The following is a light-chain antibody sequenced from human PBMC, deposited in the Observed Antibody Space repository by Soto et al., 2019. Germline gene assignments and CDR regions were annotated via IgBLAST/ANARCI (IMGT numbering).Light chain of an antibody. CDR2: DVS. CDR3: CSYAGSYTVV. V-gene: IGLV2-11*01. J-gene: IGLJ2*01. Sequence: QSVLTQPRSVSGSPGQPVTLSCTGTSSDVGGYNYVSWYQQHPGKAPKLMIYDVSKRPSGVPDRFSGSKSGNTASLTISGLQAEDEADYYCCSYAGSYTVVFGGGTKVTVL. CDR1: SSDVGGYNY.